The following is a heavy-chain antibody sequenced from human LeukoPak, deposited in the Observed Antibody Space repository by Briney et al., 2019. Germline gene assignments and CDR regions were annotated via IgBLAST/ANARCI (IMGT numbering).Heavy chain of an antibody. V-gene: IGHV1-18*01. J-gene: IGHJ6*02. Sequence: ASVKVSCKASGYTFTSYGISWVRQAPGQGLEWMGWISAYNGNTNYAQKLQGRVTMTTDTSTSTAYMEPRSLRSDDTAVYYCARDRPLAPIVVVPAASDGYYYYGTDVWGQGTTVTVSS. CDR2: ISAYNGNT. D-gene: IGHD2-2*01. CDR1: GYTFTSYG. CDR3: ARDRPLAPIVVVPAASDGYYYYGTDV.